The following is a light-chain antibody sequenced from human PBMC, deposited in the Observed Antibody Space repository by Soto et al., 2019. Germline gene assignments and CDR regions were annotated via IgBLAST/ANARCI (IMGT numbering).Light chain of an antibody. CDR2: GAS. V-gene: IGKV3-15*01. CDR1: QSVSGN. J-gene: IGKJ1*01. CDR3: QQYNNWPRE. Sequence: EIVMTQSPATLSVSPGERATLSCRASQSVSGNLAWYQQKPGQAPGLLIYGASTRATGIPARFSGSGSGTEFTLTISSLQSEDFAVYYCQQYNNWPREFGQGTKVEIK.